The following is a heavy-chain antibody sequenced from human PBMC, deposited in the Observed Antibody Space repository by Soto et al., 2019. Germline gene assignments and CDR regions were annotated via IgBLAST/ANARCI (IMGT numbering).Heavy chain of an antibody. CDR1: GFTLSDHY. V-gene: IGHV3-72*01. Sequence: EVQLVESGGGLVQPGGSLRLSCAASGFTLSDHYMDWVRQAPGKGLEWVARTKNRSQRYTIEYAASVKGRFTISRDDSKNSLYLQMNSVKSEDTGVYYCTCWIAARSSWGQGTLVTVAS. J-gene: IGHJ4*02. D-gene: IGHD6-6*01. CDR3: TCWIAARSS. CDR2: TKNRSQRYTI.